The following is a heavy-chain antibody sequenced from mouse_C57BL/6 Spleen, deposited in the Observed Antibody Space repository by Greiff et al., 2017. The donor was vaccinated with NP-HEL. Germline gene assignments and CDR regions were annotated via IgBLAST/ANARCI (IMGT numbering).Heavy chain of an antibody. CDR3: ARSGHYSNEGDAMDY. V-gene: IGHV1-18*01. CDR2: INPNNGGT. D-gene: IGHD2-5*01. Sequence: VQLKQSGPELVKPGASVKIPCKASGYTFTDYNMDWVKQSHGKSLEWIGDINPNNGGTIYNQKFKGKATLTVDKSSSTAYMELRSLTSEDTAVYYCARSGHYSNEGDAMDYWGQGTSVTVSS. J-gene: IGHJ4*01. CDR1: GYTFTDYN.